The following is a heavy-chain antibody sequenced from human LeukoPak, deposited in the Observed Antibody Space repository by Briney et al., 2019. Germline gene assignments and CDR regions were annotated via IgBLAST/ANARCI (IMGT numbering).Heavy chain of an antibody. CDR1: GYTFTNYE. Sequence: ASVKVSCKASGYTFTNYEINWVRQAAGQGLEWMGWMNRKSGNTGFAQKFQGRVTMTRNTSISTAYMELSSLRSEDTAVYYCANGPKNWTYVPAYYTRDFGAKGPTVTVSP. V-gene: IGHV1-8*01. CDR3: ANGPKNWTYVPAYYTRDF. CDR2: MNRKSGNT. J-gene: IGHJ6*04. D-gene: IGHD1-7*01.